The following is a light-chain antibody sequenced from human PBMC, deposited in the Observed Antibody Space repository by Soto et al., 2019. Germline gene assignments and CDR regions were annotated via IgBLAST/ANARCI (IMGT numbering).Light chain of an antibody. Sequence: QSVLTQSPSASASLGASVKLTCTLSRGHSSYAIAWHQQQPEKGPRYLMKLNSDGSHSKGDGIPDRFSGSSSGAERYLTISSLQSEDEADYYCQTWGTGIWVFSGGTKVTVL. CDR2: LNSDGSH. CDR3: QTWGTGIWV. CDR1: RGHSSYA. V-gene: IGLV4-69*01. J-gene: IGLJ3*02.